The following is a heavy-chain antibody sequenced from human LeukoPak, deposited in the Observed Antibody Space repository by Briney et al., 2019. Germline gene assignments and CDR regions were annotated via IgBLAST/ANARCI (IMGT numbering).Heavy chain of an antibody. CDR1: GGTFSSYA. J-gene: IGHJ4*02. D-gene: IGHD1-26*01. CDR2: IIPIFGTA. V-gene: IGHV1-69*06. CDR3: ARERGGGGSYDY. Sequence: SVKVSCKASGGTFSSYAINWVRQAPGQGLEWMGGIIPIFGTANYAQKFQGRVTITADKSTSTAYMELSSLRSEDTAVYYCARERGGGGSYDYWGQGTLVTVSS.